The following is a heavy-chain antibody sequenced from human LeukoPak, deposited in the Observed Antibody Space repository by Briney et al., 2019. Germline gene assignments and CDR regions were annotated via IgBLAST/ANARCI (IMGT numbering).Heavy chain of an antibody. CDR1: GFTFSSYA. CDR3: AKSVSGLSTVTTIQ. J-gene: IGHJ4*02. D-gene: IGHD4-17*01. CDR2: TSDSGGST. Sequence: PGGSLRLSCAASGFTFSSYAMSWVRQAPGKGLEWVSTTSDSGGSTYYADSVKGRFTISRDNSKNTLYLQMNSLRAEDTAVYYCAKSVSGLSTVTTIQWGQGTLVTVSS. V-gene: IGHV3-23*01.